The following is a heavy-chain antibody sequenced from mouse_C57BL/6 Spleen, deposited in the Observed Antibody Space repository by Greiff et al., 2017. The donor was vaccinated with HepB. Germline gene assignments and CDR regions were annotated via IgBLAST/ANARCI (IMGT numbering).Heavy chain of an antibody. CDR1: GFTFSSYG. CDR3: ARHGYYYGSSYWFAY. J-gene: IGHJ3*01. V-gene: IGHV5-6*02. Sequence: DVMLVESGGDLVKPGGSLKLSCAASGFTFSSYGMSWVRQTPDKRLEWVATISSGGSYTYYPDSVKGRFTISRDNAKNTLYLQMSSLKSEDTAMYYCARHGYYYGSSYWFAYWGQGTLVTVSA. D-gene: IGHD1-1*01. CDR2: ISSGGSYT.